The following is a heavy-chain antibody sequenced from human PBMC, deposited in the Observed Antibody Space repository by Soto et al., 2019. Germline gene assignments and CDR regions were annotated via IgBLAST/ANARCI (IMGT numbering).Heavy chain of an antibody. CDR3: ARDRMGHYDILTGYYSEYHFDY. CDR2: ISAYNGNT. CDR1: GYTFTSYG. V-gene: IGHV1-18*01. Sequence: ASVKVSCKASGYTFTSYGISWVRQAPGQGXEWMGWISAYNGNTNYAQKLQGRVTMTTDTSTSTAYMELRSLRSDDTAVYYCARDRMGHYDILTGYYSEYHFDYWGQGTLVTVSS. J-gene: IGHJ4*02. D-gene: IGHD3-9*01.